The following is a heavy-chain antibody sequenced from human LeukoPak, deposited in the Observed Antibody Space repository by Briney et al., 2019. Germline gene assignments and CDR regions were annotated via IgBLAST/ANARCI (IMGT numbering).Heavy chain of an antibody. CDR1: GGSISSYY. V-gene: IGHV4-59*08. CDR3: ARHWGRNWYFDF. CDR2: IYYSGSP. D-gene: IGHD3-16*01. J-gene: IGHJ2*01. Sequence: PSETLSLTCTVSGGSISSYYWSWIRQPPGKGLEWIGYIYYSGSPNYNPSLKSRVTISLDTSKNQFSLKLTSVTAADTAVYYCARHWGRNWYFDFWGRGTLVTVSS.